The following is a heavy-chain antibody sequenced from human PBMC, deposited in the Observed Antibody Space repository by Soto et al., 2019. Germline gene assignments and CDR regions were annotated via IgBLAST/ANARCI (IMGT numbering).Heavy chain of an antibody. J-gene: IGHJ5*02. Sequence: GASVKVSCKASGGTFSSYAISWVRQAPGQGLEWMGGIIPIFGTAKYAQKFQGRVTITADESTSTAYMELSSRRSEDTAVYYCARSYSSPNWFDPWGQGTLVTVSS. D-gene: IGHD6-13*01. CDR2: IIPIFGTA. CDR1: GGTFSSYA. V-gene: IGHV1-69*13. CDR3: ARSYSSPNWFDP.